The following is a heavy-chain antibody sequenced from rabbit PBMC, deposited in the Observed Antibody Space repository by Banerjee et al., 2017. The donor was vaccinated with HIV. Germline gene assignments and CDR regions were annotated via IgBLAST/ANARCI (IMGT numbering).Heavy chain of an antibody. J-gene: IGHJ6*01. V-gene: IGHV1S47*01. Sequence: EESGGDLVKPGASLTLTCTASGFDFSSNAVYWVRQAPGKGLEWIGIIYVDTANTDYATWVNGRFTISSDNAQNTVDLQMNSLTAADTATYFCARSNTYYGMDLWGPGTLVTVS. CDR3: ARSNTYYGMDL. CDR2: IYVDTANT. CDR1: GFDFSSNA.